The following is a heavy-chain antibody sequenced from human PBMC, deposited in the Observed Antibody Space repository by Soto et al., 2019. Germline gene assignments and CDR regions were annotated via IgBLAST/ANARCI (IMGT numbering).Heavy chain of an antibody. V-gene: IGHV3-23*01. CDR1: GFTFSTYA. J-gene: IGHJ4*02. CDR2: ISGSGGTT. CDR3: AKWRYCSGGTCYSDY. Sequence: EVPLLESGGGLVQPGGSLRLSCAASGFTFSTYAMSWVRQAPGKGLEWVSAISGSGGTTYYADSVKGRFTISRDNSKNTLYLQMNSLRAEDTAVYYCAKWRYCSGGTCYSDYWGQGTLATVSS. D-gene: IGHD2-15*01.